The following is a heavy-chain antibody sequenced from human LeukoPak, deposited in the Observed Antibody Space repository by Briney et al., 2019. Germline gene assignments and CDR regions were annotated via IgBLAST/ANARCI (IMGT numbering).Heavy chain of an antibody. CDR1: EYSFTIHW. CDR2: IYPGDSDT. D-gene: IGHD6-6*01. Sequence: GESLKISCKGSEYSFTIHWIGWVRQMSGKGLEWIGNIYPGDSDTRYSPSFQGQLTISADQSINTAYLKWSNLKASDTAMYYCASNVRAARPHYFDYWGQGTLVTVSS. CDR3: ASNVRAARPHYFDY. V-gene: IGHV5-51*01. J-gene: IGHJ4*02.